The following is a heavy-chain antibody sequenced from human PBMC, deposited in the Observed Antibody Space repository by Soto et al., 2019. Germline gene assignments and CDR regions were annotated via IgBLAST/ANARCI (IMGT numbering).Heavy chain of an antibody. CDR2: IIPRSGTS. CDR1: GDTFSTYT. CDR3: ASNRYCGGGSCYNYYGMDV. Sequence: SVKVSCKASGDTFSTYTITWVRQDPGQGLDWMGGIIPRSGTSNYAQKFQGRVTITADESTSTAYMELSSLRSEDTAVYYCASNRYCGGGSCYNYYGMDVWGQGTTVTVSS. D-gene: IGHD2-15*01. J-gene: IGHJ6*02. V-gene: IGHV1-69*13.